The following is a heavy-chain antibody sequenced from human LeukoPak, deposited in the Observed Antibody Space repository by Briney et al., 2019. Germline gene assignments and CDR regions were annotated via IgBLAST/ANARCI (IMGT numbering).Heavy chain of an antibody. CDR1: GFTFSSYW. CDR3: ASEIPNCRSTSCPR. V-gene: IGHV3-7*01. CDR2: IKQDGSEK. D-gene: IGHD2-2*01. Sequence: GGSLRLSCAASGFTFSSYWMSWVRQAPGKGLEWVANIKQDGSEKYYVDSVKGRFTISRDNAKNSLYLQMNSLRAEDTAVYYCASEIPNCRSTSCPRWGQGTLVTVSS. J-gene: IGHJ4*02.